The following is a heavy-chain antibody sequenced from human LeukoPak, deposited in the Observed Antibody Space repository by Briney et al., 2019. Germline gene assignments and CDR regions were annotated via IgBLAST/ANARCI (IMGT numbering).Heavy chain of an antibody. J-gene: IGHJ3*02. D-gene: IGHD3-10*01. CDR1: GYTFTSYG. CDR3: ARYPSYYGSGSWSAFDI. CDR2: ISAYNGNT. V-gene: IGHV1-18*01. Sequence: GASVKVSCKASGYTFTSYGISWVRQAPGQGLEWMGWISAYNGNTNYAQKFQGRVTITADESTSTAYMGLSSLSSEDTAVYYCARYPSYYGSGSWSAFDIWGQGTMVTVSS.